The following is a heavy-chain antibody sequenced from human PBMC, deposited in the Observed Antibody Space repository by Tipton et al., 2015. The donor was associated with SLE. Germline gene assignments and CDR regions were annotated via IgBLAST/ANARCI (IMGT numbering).Heavy chain of an antibody. CDR2: ISYSGST. V-gene: IGHV4-59*11. J-gene: IGHJ4*02. Sequence: GASISSLYWSWIRQPPGKGLEWIGCISYSGSTNYNPSLRSRVTLSIDTSRNQFSLKVTSVTASDTAVYYCARGGGDSSSCQDFDHWGQGNSVTVSS. CDR3: ARGGGDSSSCQDFDH. CDR1: GASISSLY. D-gene: IGHD6-13*01.